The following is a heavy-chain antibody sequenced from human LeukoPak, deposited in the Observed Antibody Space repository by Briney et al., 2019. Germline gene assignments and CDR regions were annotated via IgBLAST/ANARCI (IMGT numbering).Heavy chain of an antibody. D-gene: IGHD1-26*01. CDR2: INDNGGRT. Sequence: PGGSLRLSCSASGFTFRRYAMHWVRQAPGKGLEYVSGINDNGGRTHYGDSVKGRFSISRDNSKSTLHLQMSTLRAEDTALYYCVKDVGGSYAFDYWGQGILVTVAS. V-gene: IGHV3-64D*09. CDR3: VKDVGGSYAFDY. CDR1: GFTFRRYA. J-gene: IGHJ4*02.